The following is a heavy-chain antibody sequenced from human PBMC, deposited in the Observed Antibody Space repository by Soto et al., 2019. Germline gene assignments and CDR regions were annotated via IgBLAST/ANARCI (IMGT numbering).Heavy chain of an antibody. J-gene: IGHJ5*02. V-gene: IGHV1-18*01. D-gene: IGHD6-13*01. CDR3: ARVIAAAGTSWFDP. Sequence: ASVKVSCKASGYTFTSYGISWVRQAPGQGLEWMGWISAYNGNTNYAQKLQGRVTMTTDTSTSTAYMELRSLRSDDTAVYYCARVIAAAGTSWFDPWGQGTLVTVSS. CDR2: ISAYNGNT. CDR1: GYTFTSYG.